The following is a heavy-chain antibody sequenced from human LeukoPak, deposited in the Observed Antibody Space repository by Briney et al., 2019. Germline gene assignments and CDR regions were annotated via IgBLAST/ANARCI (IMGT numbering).Heavy chain of an antibody. CDR1: GFTFSSYS. D-gene: IGHD2-15*01. Sequence: GGSLRLSWAASGFTFSSYSMNWVRQAPEKGLEWVSSISSSSSYIYYADSAKGRFTISRDNAKNSLYLQMNSLRAEDTAVYYCARDARTGARWDIVVVVAATVDNWFDPWGQGTLVTVSS. J-gene: IGHJ5*02. V-gene: IGHV3-21*01. CDR3: ARDARTGARWDIVVVVAATVDNWFDP. CDR2: ISSSSSYI.